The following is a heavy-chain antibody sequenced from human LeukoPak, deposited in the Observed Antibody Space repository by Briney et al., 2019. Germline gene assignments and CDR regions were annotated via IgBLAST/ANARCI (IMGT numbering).Heavy chain of an antibody. CDR1: GFTFDGYG. V-gene: IGHV3-20*04. J-gene: IGHJ4*02. D-gene: IGHD2-2*01. CDR2: INWDGGST. CDR3: ARDFRSRYCSSTSCYTFDY. Sequence: PGTSLRLSCAGSGFTFDGYGMSWVRQAPGKGLGWVSGINWDGGSTGYADSVKGRFTISRDNAKNSLYLQMNSLRAEDTALYYCARDFRSRYCSSTSCYTFDYWGQGTLVTVSS.